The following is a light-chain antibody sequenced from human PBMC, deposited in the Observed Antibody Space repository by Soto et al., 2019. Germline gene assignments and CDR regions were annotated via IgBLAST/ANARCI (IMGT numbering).Light chain of an antibody. J-gene: IGKJ5*01. V-gene: IGKV3-20*01. CDR2: GAS. Sequence: EVVLTQSPGTLSLSPGERATLSCRASQSVSNNYLAWYQQKPGQAPRLLIYGASNRATGIPDGFSGSGSGTDFTLTISRLEPEDFAVYYCQQRRSSITFGQGTRLEIK. CDR1: QSVSNNY. CDR3: QQRRSSIT.